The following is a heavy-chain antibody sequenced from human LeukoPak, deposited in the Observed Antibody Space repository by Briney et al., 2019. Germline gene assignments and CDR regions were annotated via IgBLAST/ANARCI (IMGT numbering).Heavy chain of an antibody. V-gene: IGHV1-69*04. J-gene: IGHJ6*02. CDR1: GGTFSSYT. CDR3: ARDGEAANYGMDV. Sequence: SVKVSCKASGGTFSSYTISWVRQAPGQGLEWMGRIIPILGIANYAQKFQGRVTITADKSTSTAYMELSSLRSGDTAVYYCARDGEAANYGMDVWGQGTTVTVSS. CDR2: IIPILGIA. D-gene: IGHD2-15*01.